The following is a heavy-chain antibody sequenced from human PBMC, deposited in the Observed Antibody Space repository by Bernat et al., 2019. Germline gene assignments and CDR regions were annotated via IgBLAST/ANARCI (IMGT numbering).Heavy chain of an antibody. J-gene: IGHJ4*02. Sequence: EVQLVESGGGLVQPGGSLRLSSAASGFTFSSYWMHWVRQAPGKGLVWVSRINSDGSSTSYADSVKGRFTISRDNAKNTLYLQMNSLRAEDTAVYYGARRSYYDFWSGYYEPGTLDYWGQGTLVTVSS. D-gene: IGHD3-3*01. CDR2: INSDGSST. CDR3: ARRSYYDFWSGYYEPGTLDY. CDR1: GFTFSSYW. V-gene: IGHV3-74*01.